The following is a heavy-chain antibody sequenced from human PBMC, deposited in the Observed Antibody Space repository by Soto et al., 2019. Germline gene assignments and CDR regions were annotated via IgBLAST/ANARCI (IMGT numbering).Heavy chain of an antibody. V-gene: IGHV3-33*01. CDR2: IWYDGSNK. Sequence: GWSLRLSCAASGFTFSSYGMHWVRQAPGKGLEWVAVIWYDGSNKYYADSVKGRFTISRDNSKNTLYLQMNSLRAEDTAVYYCARERQQLVTFYYYYGMDVWGQGTTVTVSS. D-gene: IGHD6-13*01. CDR3: ARERQQLVTFYYYYGMDV. J-gene: IGHJ6*02. CDR1: GFTFSSYG.